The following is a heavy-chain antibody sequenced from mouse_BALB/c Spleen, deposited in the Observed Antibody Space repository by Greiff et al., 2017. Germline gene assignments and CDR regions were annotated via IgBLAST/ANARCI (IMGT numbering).Heavy chain of an antibody. Sequence: EVHLVESGGGLVKPGGSLKLSCAASGFTFSSYAMSWVRQTPEKRLEWVASISSGGSTYYPDSVKGRFTISRDNARNILYLQMSSLRSEDTAMYYCAREGTMIRYYAMDYWGQGTSVTVSS. D-gene: IGHD2-4*01. CDR1: GFTFSSYA. J-gene: IGHJ4*01. CDR3: AREGTMIRYYAMDY. V-gene: IGHV5-6-5*01. CDR2: ISSGGST.